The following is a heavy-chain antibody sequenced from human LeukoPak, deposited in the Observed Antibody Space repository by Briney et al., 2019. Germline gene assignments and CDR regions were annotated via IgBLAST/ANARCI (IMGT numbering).Heavy chain of an antibody. J-gene: IGHJ4*02. Sequence: GGSLRLSCAASGFTXSDYYMSWIRQAPGKGLEWVSYISSSGSTIYYADSVKGRFTISRDNAKNSLYLQMNSLRAEDTAVYYCARVITFGGGTVYYFDYWGQGTLVTVSS. CDR1: GFTXSDYY. CDR3: ARVITFGGGTVYYFDY. D-gene: IGHD3-16*01. CDR2: ISSSGSTI. V-gene: IGHV3-11*01.